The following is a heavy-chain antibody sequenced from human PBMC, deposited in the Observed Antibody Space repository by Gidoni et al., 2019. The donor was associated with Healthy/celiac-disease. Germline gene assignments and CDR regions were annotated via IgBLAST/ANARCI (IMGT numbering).Heavy chain of an antibody. Sequence: EVQLVESGGGLVKPGGSLRLSCAASGFTFSRYSMNWVRQAPGKGLEWVSSISSSSSYRYYADSVKGRFTISRDNAKNSLYLQMNSLRAEDTAVYYCASRVGATTSYYYGMDVWGQGTTVTVSS. CDR1: GFTFSRYS. CDR2: ISSSSSYR. J-gene: IGHJ6*02. V-gene: IGHV3-21*01. CDR3: ASRVGATTSYYYGMDV. D-gene: IGHD1-26*01.